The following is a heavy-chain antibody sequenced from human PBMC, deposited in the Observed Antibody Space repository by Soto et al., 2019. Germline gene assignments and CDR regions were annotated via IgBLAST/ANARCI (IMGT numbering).Heavy chain of an antibody. Sequence: QLQLQESGPGLVKPSETLSLTCTVSGGSISSSSYYWGWIRQPPGKGLEWIGSIYYSGRTYYNPSLKSRVTISVDTSKNQFSLKLSSVTAADTAVYYCARRGGYSSSWYWFDYWGQGTLVTVSS. CDR3: ARRGGYSSSWYWFDY. CDR1: GGSISSSSYY. CDR2: IYYSGRT. D-gene: IGHD6-13*01. V-gene: IGHV4-39*01. J-gene: IGHJ4*02.